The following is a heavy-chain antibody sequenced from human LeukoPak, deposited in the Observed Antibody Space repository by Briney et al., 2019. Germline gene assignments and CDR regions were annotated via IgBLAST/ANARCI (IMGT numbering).Heavy chain of an antibody. V-gene: IGHV1-18*01. CDR2: LSAYNGNT. J-gene: IGHJ6*03. CDR1: VDSLTSYG. Sequence: GASLKVSCKPSVDSLTSYGISWVRQAPGQGLEWMGWLSAYNGNTRYAQKLQGRVTMTTDSSTSTAYMELRSLRSDDTAVYYCARGPIIDIVVIPAAADYYHMDVWGKGTTVTVSS. CDR3: ARGPIIDIVVIPAAADYYHMDV. D-gene: IGHD2-2*01.